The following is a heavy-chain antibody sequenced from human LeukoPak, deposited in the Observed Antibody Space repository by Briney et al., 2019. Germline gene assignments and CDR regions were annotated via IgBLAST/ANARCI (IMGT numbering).Heavy chain of an antibody. Sequence: SENLSLTSTVSGYSIRSGYYWGWIRQPPRKGLEWIGSINHSGSNYYNPSLKSRVTMSVDTSKNQFYLKLSSVTAADTAVYYCARDQPRGYCRGGSCSAVDYWGQGTLVTVSS. CDR3: ARDQPRGYCRGGSCSAVDY. CDR2: INHSGSN. V-gene: IGHV4-38-2*02. J-gene: IGHJ4*02. CDR1: GYSIRSGYY. D-gene: IGHD2-15*01.